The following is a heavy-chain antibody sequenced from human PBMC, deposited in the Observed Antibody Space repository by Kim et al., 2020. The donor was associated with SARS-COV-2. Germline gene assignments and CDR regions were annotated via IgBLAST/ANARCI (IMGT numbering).Heavy chain of an antibody. CDR1: GFTFSTYA. V-gene: IGHV3-23*01. J-gene: IGHJ4*01. CDR2: ISSSGAGT. Sequence: GGSLRLSCAASGFTFSTYAMRWVRQTPGKRLEWVSTISSSGAGTYYADSVKGRFTISRDNSKNTVHLQMNSLRAEDTAVYYCTKDGTAAGSKNVIYFDY. CDR3: TKDGTAAGSKNVIYFDY. D-gene: IGHD6-13*01.